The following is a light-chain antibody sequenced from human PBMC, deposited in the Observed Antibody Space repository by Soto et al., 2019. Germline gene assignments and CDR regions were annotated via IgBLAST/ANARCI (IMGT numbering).Light chain of an antibody. V-gene: IGKV3-20*01. CDR1: QSVGSSH. CDR3: QQYGSAPWT. J-gene: IGKJ1*01. Sequence: EIVLTQSPGTLSLSPGERAPLSCRASQSVGSSHLAWSQQKPGQAPSLLMYGASSRATGIPDRFSGSGSGTDFTLTISRLEPEDFAVYYCQQYGSAPWTFGQGTKVDIK. CDR2: GAS.